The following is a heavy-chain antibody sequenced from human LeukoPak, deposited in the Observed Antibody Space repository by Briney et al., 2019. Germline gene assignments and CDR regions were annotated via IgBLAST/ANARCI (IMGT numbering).Heavy chain of an antibody. CDR1: GFTFSSYE. CDR3: ARGWKGIEYNWFDP. Sequence: PGGSLRLSCAASGFTFSSYEMNWVRQAPGKGLEWVSYISSSGSTIYYADSVKGRFTISRDNAKNSLYLQMNSLRAEDTAVYYCARGWKGIEYNWFDPWGQGTLVTVSS. CDR2: ISSSGSTI. J-gene: IGHJ5*02. V-gene: IGHV3-48*03. D-gene: IGHD5-12*01.